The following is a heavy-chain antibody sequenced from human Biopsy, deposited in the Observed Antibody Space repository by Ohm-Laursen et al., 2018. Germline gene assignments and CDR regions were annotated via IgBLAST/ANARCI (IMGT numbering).Heavy chain of an antibody. CDR3: ASAHQYCSATTCNGGSDF. CDR2: ISSRSSDI. V-gene: IGHV3-21*01. CDR1: GFIFSTYT. Sequence: SLRLSCTASGFIFSTYTMNWVRQAPGEGLEWVSSISSRSSDIYYADSVKGRFTISRDNAKDSLDLQMSSLRVEDTALYYCASAHQYCSATTCNGGSDFWGQGTLVTVSS. J-gene: IGHJ4*02. D-gene: IGHD2-15*01.